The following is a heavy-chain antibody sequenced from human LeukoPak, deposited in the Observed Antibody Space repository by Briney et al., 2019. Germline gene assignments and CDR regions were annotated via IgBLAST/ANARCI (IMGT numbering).Heavy chain of an antibody. CDR3: VRGGAARDFDY. V-gene: IGHV4-4*09. CDR1: GGSISSYY. CDR2: IYTSGST. Sequence: SETLSLTCTVSGGSISSYYWSWIRQPPGKGLEWIGYIYTSGSTNYNPSLKSRVTISVDTSKNQFSLKLSSVTAADTAVYYCVRGGAARDFDYWGQGTLVTVSS. D-gene: IGHD2-15*01. J-gene: IGHJ4*02.